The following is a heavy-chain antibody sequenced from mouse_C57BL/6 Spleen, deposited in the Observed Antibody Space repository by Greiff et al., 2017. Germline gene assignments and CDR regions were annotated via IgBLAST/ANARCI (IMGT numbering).Heavy chain of an antibody. J-gene: IGHJ2*01. V-gene: IGHV1-53*01. CDR2: INPSNGGT. CDR1: GYTFTSYW. D-gene: IGHD3-3*01. Sequence: QVQLQQPGTELVKPGASVKLSCKASGYTFTSYWMNWVKQRPGQGLEWIGNINPSNGGTNYNEQFKSKATLTVDKSSSTAYMQLSSLTSEDSAVYYGARAELCLGEEDYWGQGTTLTVSA. CDR3: ARAELCLGEEDY.